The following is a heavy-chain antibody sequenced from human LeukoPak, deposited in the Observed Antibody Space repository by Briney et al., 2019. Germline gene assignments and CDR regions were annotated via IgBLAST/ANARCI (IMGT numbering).Heavy chain of an antibody. Sequence: ASVKVSCKASGYTFTSYDINWVRQATGQGLEWMGWMNPNSGNTGYAQKFQGRVTMTRNTSISTAYMELSSLRSEDTAVYYCATFTTTYYYDSSGYYPDWGQGTLVTVSS. CDR1: GYTFTSYD. D-gene: IGHD3-22*01. V-gene: IGHV1-8*01. J-gene: IGHJ4*02. CDR2: MNPNSGNT. CDR3: ATFTTTYYYDSSGYYPD.